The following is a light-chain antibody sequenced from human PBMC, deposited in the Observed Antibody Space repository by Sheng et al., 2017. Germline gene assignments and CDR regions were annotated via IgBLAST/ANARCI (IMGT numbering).Light chain of an antibody. J-gene: IGLJ1*01. Sequence: QSALTQPPSASGSPEQSVTISCTGTSSDVGGYNYVSWYQQHPGKAPKLIIYEVNKRPSGVPDRFSGSKSGNTASLTVSGLQAEDEADYYCCSYAGSQSYVYGTGTKVTVI. V-gene: IGLV2-8*01. CDR3: CSYAGSQSYV. CDR2: EVN. CDR1: SSDVGGYNY.